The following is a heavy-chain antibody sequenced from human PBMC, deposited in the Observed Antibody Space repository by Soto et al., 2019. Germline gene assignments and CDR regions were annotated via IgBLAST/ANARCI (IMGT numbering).Heavy chain of an antibody. CDR2: IWYDGSNK. CDR3: ARVLSDDILTGYYY. D-gene: IGHD3-9*01. V-gene: IGHV3-33*01. CDR1: GFTFSSYG. J-gene: IGHJ4*02. Sequence: GGSLRLSCAASGFTFSSYGMHWVRQAPGKGLEWVAVIWYDGSNKYYADSVKGRFTISRDNSKNTLYLQMNSLRAEDTAVYYCARVLSDDILTGYYYWGQGTLVTVSS.